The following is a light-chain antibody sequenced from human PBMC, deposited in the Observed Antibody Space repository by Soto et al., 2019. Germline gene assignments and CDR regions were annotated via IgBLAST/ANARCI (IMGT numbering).Light chain of an antibody. Sequence: QSALTQPASVSGSPGQSITISCTGTSSDVGGYDYVSWYQQHPGKAPKLIIYDVSNRPSGVSNRFSGSKSGNTASLTISGLQAEDEADYYCSSYTSSITLVVFGGGTKLTVL. CDR3: SSYTSSITLVV. CDR2: DVS. CDR1: SSDVGGYDY. J-gene: IGLJ3*02. V-gene: IGLV2-14*01.